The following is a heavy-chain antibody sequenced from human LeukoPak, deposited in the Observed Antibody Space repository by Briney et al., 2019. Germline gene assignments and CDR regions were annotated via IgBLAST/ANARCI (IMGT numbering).Heavy chain of an antibody. CDR1: GFTVSSNY. Sequence: PGGSLRLSCAASGFTVSSNYMSWVRQAPGKGLEWVSVIYSGGRTYFADSVKGRFTISRDNSKNTLYLQMNSLRAEDTAVYYCAKNGPGLDYFDYWGQGTLVTVSS. J-gene: IGHJ4*02. V-gene: IGHV3-66*01. CDR3: AKNGPGLDYFDY. D-gene: IGHD3-10*01. CDR2: IYSGGRT.